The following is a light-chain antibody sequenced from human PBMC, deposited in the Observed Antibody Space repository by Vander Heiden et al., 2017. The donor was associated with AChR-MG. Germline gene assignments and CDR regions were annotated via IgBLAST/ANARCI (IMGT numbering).Light chain of an antibody. CDR1: QSISSY. V-gene: IGKV1-39*01. Sequence: QMSHSPSSLSASVGDRVTITCRASQSISSYLNWYQQKPGKATKLLIYAASSLQSGVPSRFSGSGSGTDFTLTISSLQPEDFATYYCQQSYSTPRTFGQGTKGEIK. CDR2: AAS. J-gene: IGKJ1*01. CDR3: QQSYSTPRT.